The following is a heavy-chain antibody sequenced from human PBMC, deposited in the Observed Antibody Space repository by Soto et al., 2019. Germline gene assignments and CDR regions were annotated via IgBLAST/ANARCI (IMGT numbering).Heavy chain of an antibody. V-gene: IGHV4-61*01. CDR2: IFHSGT. CDR1: GGSVSSGNYY. D-gene: IGHD5-18*01. J-gene: IGHJ4*02. Sequence: QVQLQESGPGLVKPSETLSLTCTVSGGSVSSGNYYWSWIRQPPGKRLEWIGYIFHSGTKYNPSLKSRVTISVDTSKNQCSLKLSSVTAADTAVYYCARDSEKYSYGHNDYWGQGTVVTVSS. CDR3: ARDSEKYSYGHNDY.